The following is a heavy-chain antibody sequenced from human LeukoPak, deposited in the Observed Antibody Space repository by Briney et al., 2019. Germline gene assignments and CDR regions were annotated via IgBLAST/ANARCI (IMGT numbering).Heavy chain of an antibody. D-gene: IGHD2-2*01. J-gene: IGHJ3*02. Sequence: GGSLRLSCAASGFTFSSYAMHWVRQAPGKGLEWVAVISYDGSNKYYADSVKGRFTISRDNSKNTLYLQINSLRAEDTAVYYCARVPIWGQGTMVTVSS. CDR2: ISYDGSNK. V-gene: IGHV3-30-3*01. CDR3: ARVPI. CDR1: GFTFSSYA.